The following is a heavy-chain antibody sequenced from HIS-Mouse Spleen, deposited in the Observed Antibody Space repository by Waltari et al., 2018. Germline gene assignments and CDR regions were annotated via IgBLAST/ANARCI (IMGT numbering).Heavy chain of an antibody. V-gene: IGHV4-59*01. CDR1: GGSISSYY. CDR2: IYYSGST. CDR3: AREGLERYYFDY. D-gene: IGHD1-1*01. J-gene: IGHJ4*02. Sequence: QVQLQESGPGLVKPSETLSLTCTVPGGSISSYYWSWIRQPQGKGLEWIGYIYYSGSTNYNPSLKSRVTISVDTSKNQFSLKLSSVTAADTAVYYCAREGLERYYFDYWGQGTLVTVSS.